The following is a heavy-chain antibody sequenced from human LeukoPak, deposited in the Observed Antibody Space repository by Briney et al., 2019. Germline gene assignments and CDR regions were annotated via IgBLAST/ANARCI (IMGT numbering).Heavy chain of an antibody. D-gene: IGHD5-12*01. CDR1: GGSISSYY. CDR3: ARHDSGYDYYDY. CDR2: IYYSGST. J-gene: IGHJ4*02. V-gene: IGHV4-59*08. Sequence: QSSETLSLTCTVSGGSISSYYWSWIRQPPGKGLEWIGYIYYSGSTNYNPSLKSRVTISVDTSKNQFSLKLSSVTAADTAVYYCARHDSGYDYYDYWGQGTLVTVSS.